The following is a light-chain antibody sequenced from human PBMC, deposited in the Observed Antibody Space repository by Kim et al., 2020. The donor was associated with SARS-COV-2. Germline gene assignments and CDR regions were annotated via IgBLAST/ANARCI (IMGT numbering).Light chain of an antibody. CDR3: QQYGNSPA. CDR1: QTISSAY. J-gene: IGKJ1*01. V-gene: IGKV3-20*01. CDR2: GAS. Sequence: EIVLTQSPGTLSLSPGKRATLSCRASQTISSAYLAWYRQKPGQAPRLLIYGASSRASGIPDRFSGSGSGTDFTLTISRLEPEDFAFYYCQQYGNSPAFGQGTKVDIK.